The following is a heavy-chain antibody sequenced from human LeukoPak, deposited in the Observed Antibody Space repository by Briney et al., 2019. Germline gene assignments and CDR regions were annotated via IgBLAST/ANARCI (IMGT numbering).Heavy chain of an antibody. V-gene: IGHV4-34*01. J-gene: IGHJ4*02. Sequence: PSETLSLTCAVYGGSFSGYYWSWIRQPPGKGLEWMGEINHSGSTNYNASLKSRVTISVDTSKNQFSLKLSSVTAADTAVYYCARGSSGSESSSWYSTVAPRTYYFDYWGQGTLVTVSS. CDR3: ARGSSGSESSSWYSTVAPRTYYFDY. CDR1: GGSFSGYY. D-gene: IGHD6-13*01. CDR2: INHSGST.